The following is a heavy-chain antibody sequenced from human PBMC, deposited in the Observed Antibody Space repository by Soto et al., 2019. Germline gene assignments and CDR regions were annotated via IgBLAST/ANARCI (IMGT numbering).Heavy chain of an antibody. CDR2: INHSGST. CDR3: ARAWGGVPDY. D-gene: IGHD3-16*01. J-gene: IGHJ4*02. CDR1: GLSFSGYY. Sequence: SETLSLTCAVYGLSFSGYYWSWIRQPPGKGLEWIGEINHSGSTNYNPSLKSRVTISVDTSKNQFSLKLSSVTAADTAVYYCARAWGGVPDYWGQGTLVTVSS. V-gene: IGHV4-34*01.